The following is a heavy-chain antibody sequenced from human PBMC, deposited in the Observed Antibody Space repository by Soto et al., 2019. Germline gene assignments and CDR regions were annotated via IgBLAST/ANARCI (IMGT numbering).Heavy chain of an antibody. CDR2: ISSTTNYI. V-gene: IGHV3-21*06. Sequence: GGSLRLSCAASGVTLTRYSMNWVRQAPGKGLEWVSSISSTTNYIYYGDSMKGRFTISRDNAKNSLYLEMNSLRAEDTAVYYCARESEDLTSNFDYWGQGTLVTVSS. CDR3: ARESEDLTSNFDY. CDR1: GVTLTRYS. J-gene: IGHJ4*02.